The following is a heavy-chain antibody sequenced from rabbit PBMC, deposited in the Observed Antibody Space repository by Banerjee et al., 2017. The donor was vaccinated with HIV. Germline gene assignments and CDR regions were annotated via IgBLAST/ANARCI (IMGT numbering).Heavy chain of an antibody. J-gene: IGHJ4*01. Sequence: QSLEESGGDLVKPGASLTLTCTASGFSFSSSYSMCWVRQAPGKGLEWIACIYAGSNGSTWYASWAKGRFTISKTSSTTVTLQMTSLTAADTATYFCARDNPANLWGQGTLVTVS. CDR1: GFSFSSSYS. V-gene: IGHV1S40*01. CDR3: ARDNPANL. CDR2: IYAGSNGST.